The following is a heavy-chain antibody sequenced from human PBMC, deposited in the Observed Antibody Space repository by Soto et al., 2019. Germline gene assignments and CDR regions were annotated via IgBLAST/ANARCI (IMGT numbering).Heavy chain of an antibody. CDR3: ARGDVDTAPKGGYYGMDV. V-gene: IGHV3-74*01. CDR2: INSDGSST. CDR1: GFTFSSYW. J-gene: IGHJ6*02. Sequence: EVQLVESGGGLVQPGGSLRLSCAASGFTFSSYWMHWVRQAPGKGLVWVSRINSDGSSTSYADSVKGRFTISRDNAKNTLYLQMNSLRAEDTAVYYCARGDVDTAPKGGYYGMDVWGQGTTVTVSS. D-gene: IGHD5-18*01.